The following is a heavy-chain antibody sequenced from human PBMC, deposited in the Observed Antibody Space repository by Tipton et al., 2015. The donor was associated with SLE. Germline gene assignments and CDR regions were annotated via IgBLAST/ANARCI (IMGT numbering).Heavy chain of an antibody. V-gene: IGHV6-1*01. J-gene: IGHJ4*02. CDR2: TYYRSKWYS. Sequence: GLVKPSQTLSLTCAISGDSVPTNSAAWTWIRQSPSIGLEWLGRTYYRSKWYSDYAVSVKSRITINPDTSKNQFSLQLNSVTPEDTAVYYCARVWGTGSRGVDYWGQGTLVTVSS. D-gene: IGHD2-2*01. CDR1: GDSVPTNSAA. CDR3: ARVWGTGSRGVDY.